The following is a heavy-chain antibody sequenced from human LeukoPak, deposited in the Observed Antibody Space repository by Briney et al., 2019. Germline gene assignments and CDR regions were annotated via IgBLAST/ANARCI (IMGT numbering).Heavy chain of an antibody. J-gene: IGHJ1*01. Sequence: SETLSLTCTVSGGSISSGGYYWSWIRQHPGKGLEWIGYIYYSGSTYYNPSLKSRVTISVDTSKNQFSLKLSSVTAADTAVYYCARASYYDSSGYRNEYFQHWGQGTLVTVSS. CDR2: IYYSGST. D-gene: IGHD3-22*01. CDR1: GGSISSGGYY. V-gene: IGHV4-31*03. CDR3: ARASYYDSSGYRNEYFQH.